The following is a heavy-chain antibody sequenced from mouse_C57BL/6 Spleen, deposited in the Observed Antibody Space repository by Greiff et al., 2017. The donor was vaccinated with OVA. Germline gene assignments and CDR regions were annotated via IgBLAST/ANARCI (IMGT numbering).Heavy chain of an antibody. J-gene: IGHJ3*01. V-gene: IGHV14-4*01. CDR2: IDPENGDT. D-gene: IGHD1-1*01. Sequence: EVQRVESGAELVRPGASVKLSCTASGFNIKDDYMHWVKQRPEQGLEWIGWIDPENGDTEYASKFQGKATITADTSSNTAYLQLSSLTSEDTAVYYCTTIYYYGSSYKAWFAYWGQGTLVTVSA. CDR1: GFNIKDDY. CDR3: TTIYYYGSSYKAWFAY.